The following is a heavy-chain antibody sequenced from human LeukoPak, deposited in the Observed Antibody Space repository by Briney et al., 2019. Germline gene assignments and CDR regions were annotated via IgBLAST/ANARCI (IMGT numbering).Heavy chain of an antibody. Sequence: ASVKVSCKASGYTFSYYMHWVRQAPGQGLEWMGIINPSGGSTSYAQKFQGRVTMTRDTSTSTVYMELSSLRSEDTAVYYCARDGVRGVIAGGHYYGMDVWGKGTTVTVSS. V-gene: IGHV1-46*01. CDR3: ARDGVRGVIAGGHYYGMDV. D-gene: IGHD3-10*01. CDR2: INPSGGST. CDR1: GYTFSYY. J-gene: IGHJ6*04.